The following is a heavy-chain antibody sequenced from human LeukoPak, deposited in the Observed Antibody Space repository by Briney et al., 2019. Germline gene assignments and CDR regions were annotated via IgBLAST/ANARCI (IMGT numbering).Heavy chain of an antibody. J-gene: IGHJ4*02. CDR3: AREQRGAGYFDY. D-gene: IGHD1-26*01. Sequence: GGSLRLSCAASGSTFSSYGMHWVRQAPGKGLEWVAVIWYDGSNKYYADSVKGRFTISRDNSKNTLYLQMNSLRAEDTAVYYCAREQRGAGYFDYWGQGTLVTVSS. CDR2: IWYDGSNK. CDR1: GSTFSSYG. V-gene: IGHV3-33*01.